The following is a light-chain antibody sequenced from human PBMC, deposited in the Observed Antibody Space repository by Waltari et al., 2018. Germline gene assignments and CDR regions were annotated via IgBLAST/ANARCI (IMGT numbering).Light chain of an antibody. V-gene: IGKV1-5*03. CDR3: QQYDSYLYT. Sequence: DIHMTQSPSTLSASVGDRVTITCRASQRFSTWLAWYQQKPGKAPKLLIYKASSLRSGVPSRFSCSGSGTEFTLTISSLQPDDFATYYCQQYDSYLYTFGQGTKVEIQ. CDR2: KAS. J-gene: IGKJ2*01. CDR1: QRFSTW.